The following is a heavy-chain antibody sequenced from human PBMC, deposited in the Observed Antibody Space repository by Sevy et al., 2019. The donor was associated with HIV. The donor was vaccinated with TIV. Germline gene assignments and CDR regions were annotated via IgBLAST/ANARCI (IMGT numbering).Heavy chain of an antibody. D-gene: IGHD3-3*01. CDR3: ATGREYYEGNSGYFDY. V-gene: IGHV1-24*01. CDR1: GYTLTQLS. J-gene: IGHJ4*02. Sequence: ASVKVSCKVSGYTLTQLSMHWVRQAPGKGLEWLGSFDPEDGERIYAQTFQGRFTMTEETSTETAYMELSSLRSEDTAIYYCATGREYYEGNSGYFDYWGQGTLVTVSS. CDR2: FDPEDGER.